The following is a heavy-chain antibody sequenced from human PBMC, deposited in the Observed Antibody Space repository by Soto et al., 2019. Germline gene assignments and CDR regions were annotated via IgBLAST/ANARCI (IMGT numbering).Heavy chain of an antibody. Sequence: GGSLRLSCAASGVAVSYTYMSWVRQAPEKGLEWVSIIYRDGNTYYSDSVKGRFTISRDNAKNTLYLQMNSLRAEDTAVYYCAIRASYYDSSGYFDDWGQGTLVTVSS. J-gene: IGHJ4*02. V-gene: IGHV3-66*01. CDR3: AIRASYYDSSGYFDD. CDR2: IYRDGNT. D-gene: IGHD3-22*01. CDR1: GVAVSYTY.